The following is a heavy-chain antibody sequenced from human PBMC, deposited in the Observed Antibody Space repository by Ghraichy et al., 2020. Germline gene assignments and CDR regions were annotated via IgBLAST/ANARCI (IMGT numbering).Heavy chain of an antibody. D-gene: IGHD2-15*01. CDR1: GGSFSGYY. CDR3: ARRTGTIRIVVVVAAAYYFDY. V-gene: IGHV4-34*01. Sequence: ESLNISCAVYGGSFSGYYWSWIRQPPGKGLEWIGEINHSGSTNYNPSLKSRVTISVDTSKNQFSLKLSSVTAADTAVYYCARRTGTIRIVVVVAAAYYFDYWGQGTLVTVSS. CDR2: INHSGST. J-gene: IGHJ4*02.